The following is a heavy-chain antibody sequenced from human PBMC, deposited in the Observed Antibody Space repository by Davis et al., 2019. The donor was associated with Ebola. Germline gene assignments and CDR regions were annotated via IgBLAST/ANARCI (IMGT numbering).Heavy chain of an antibody. D-gene: IGHD3-22*01. Sequence: ASVKVSCKASGYTFTSYGISWVRQAPGQGLEWMGWISAYNGNTNYAQKLQGRVTMTTDTSTSTAYMELRSLRSDDTAVYYCARERVGPYDSSGYYLNWFDPWGQGTLVTVSS. V-gene: IGHV1-18*04. CDR1: GYTFTSYG. J-gene: IGHJ5*02. CDR2: ISAYNGNT. CDR3: ARERVGPYDSSGYYLNWFDP.